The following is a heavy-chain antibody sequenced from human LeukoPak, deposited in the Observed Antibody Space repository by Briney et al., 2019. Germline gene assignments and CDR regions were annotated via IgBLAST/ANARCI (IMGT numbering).Heavy chain of an antibody. D-gene: IGHD3-16*01. CDR3: ARDKHQYMITFRGFDY. V-gene: IGHV3-7*05. Sequence: PGGSLRLSCAAAGFTFSSYWMSWVRQAPGKGMEWVANIKQDGSEKYYVDSVKGRFTISRDNAKNSLYLQMNSLRAEDTAVYYCARDKHQYMITFRGFDYWGQGTLVTVSS. CDR1: GFTFSSYW. J-gene: IGHJ4*02. CDR2: IKQDGSEK.